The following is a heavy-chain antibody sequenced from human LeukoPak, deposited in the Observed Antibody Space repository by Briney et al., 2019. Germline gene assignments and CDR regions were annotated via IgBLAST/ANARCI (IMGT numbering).Heavy chain of an antibody. V-gene: IGHV3-73*01. CDR2: IRSKANSYAT. D-gene: IGHD6-6*01. CDR1: GFTFSGSA. J-gene: IGHJ6*02. Sequence: GGSLRLSCAASGFTFSGSAMHWVRQASGKGLEGVGRIRSKANSYATAYAASVKGRFTISRDDSKNTAYLQMNSLKTEDTAVYYCTRQGPAFSSSGYYYYGMDVRGQGTTVTVSS. CDR3: TRQGPAFSSSGYYYYGMDV.